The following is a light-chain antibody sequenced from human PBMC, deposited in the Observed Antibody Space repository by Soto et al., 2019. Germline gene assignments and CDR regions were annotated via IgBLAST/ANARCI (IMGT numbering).Light chain of an antibody. CDR3: LQYSSSWT. V-gene: IGKV1-5*03. J-gene: IGKJ1*01. CDR2: KAS. CDR1: QSISSW. Sequence: DIQMTQSPSTLSASVGDRVTITCRASQSISSWLAWYQQKPGKAPKLLIYKASSLQSGVPSRFSGSGTGSEFTLTISSLQTGDFATYYCLQYSSSWTFGQGTKVDNK.